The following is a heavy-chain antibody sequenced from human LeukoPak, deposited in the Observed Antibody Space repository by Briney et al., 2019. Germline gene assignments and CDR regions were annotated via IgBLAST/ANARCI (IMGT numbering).Heavy chain of an antibody. D-gene: IGHD3-10*01. CDR2: INPYSGGT. CDR1: GYTFSDYY. V-gene: IGHV1-2*02. Sequence: VASVKVSCKASGYTFSDYYLHWLRQAPGQGLEWMGWINPYSGGTNYAQKFQGRVTMTRDTSISTAYMELSRLRSDDTAVYYCARVESEVRGVIITYYYYYYMDVWGKGTTVTISS. J-gene: IGHJ6*03. CDR3: ARVESEVRGVIITYYYYYYMDV.